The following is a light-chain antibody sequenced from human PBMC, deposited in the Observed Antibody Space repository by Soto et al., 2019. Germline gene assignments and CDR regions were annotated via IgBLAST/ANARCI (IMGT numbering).Light chain of an antibody. J-gene: IGKJ4*01. V-gene: IGKV1-9*01. CDR2: TAS. CDR1: QGMSTY. Sequence: DIQLTQSPSFLSASVGDRVTITCRATQGMSTYLAWYQQKQGKAPKLLIYTASTLQSEVPSRFSGSGSGTEFTLTISSLQPEDFATYYCQQLKIYPLTFGGGTKVEIK. CDR3: QQLKIYPLT.